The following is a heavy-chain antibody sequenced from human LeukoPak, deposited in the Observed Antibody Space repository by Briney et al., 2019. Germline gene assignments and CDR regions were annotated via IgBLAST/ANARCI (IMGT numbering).Heavy chain of an antibody. Sequence: SEALSLTRIVSGGSISSDYWNWIRQPPGKGLEWIGYISFSGSTRYNPSLESRVSISIDTSKAQFSLKVTSVTAADTAVYYCTNKAMGSPYYFDLWGRGTQVTVSS. V-gene: IGHV4-59*08. CDR2: ISFSGST. CDR1: GGSISSDY. D-gene: IGHD3-16*01. J-gene: IGHJ2*01. CDR3: TNKAMGSPYYFDL.